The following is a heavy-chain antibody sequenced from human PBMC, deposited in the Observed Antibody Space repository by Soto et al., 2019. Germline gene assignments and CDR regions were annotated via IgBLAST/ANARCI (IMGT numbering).Heavy chain of an antibody. CDR3: AFNSGSGSYYFDY. Sequence: EVQLLESGGGLVLPGGSLRLSCAASGFTFSSYAMWWVRQAPGKGLECVSAISGGGETTYYADSVKGRFTISRDNSKNTLYLQMNSLRAEDTAVYYCAFNSGSGSYYFDYWGQGTLVTVSS. CDR1: GFTFSSYA. V-gene: IGHV3-23*01. J-gene: IGHJ4*02. D-gene: IGHD3-10*01. CDR2: ISGGGETT.